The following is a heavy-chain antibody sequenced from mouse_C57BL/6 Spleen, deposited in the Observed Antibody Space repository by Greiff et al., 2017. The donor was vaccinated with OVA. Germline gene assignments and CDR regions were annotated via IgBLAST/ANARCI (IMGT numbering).Heavy chain of an antibody. J-gene: IGHJ1*03. Sequence: EVQLQQSGPELVKPGASVKMSCKASGYTFTDYNMHWVKQSHGKSLEWIGYINPNNGGTSYNQKFKGKATLTVNKSSSTAYMELRSLTSEDSAVYYCAYYSNVYWYFDVWGTGTTVTVSS. CDR3: AYYSNVYWYFDV. CDR1: GYTFTDYN. D-gene: IGHD2-5*01. CDR2: INPNNGGT. V-gene: IGHV1-22*01.